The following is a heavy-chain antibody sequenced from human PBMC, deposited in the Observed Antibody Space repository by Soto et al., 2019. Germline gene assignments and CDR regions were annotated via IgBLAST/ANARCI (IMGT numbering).Heavy chain of an antibody. J-gene: IGHJ4*02. Sequence: GGALRLSGAAYVFPFRCYRMHWVREAAGTGLEWVAVIWYDGSNKYYADSVKGRFTISRDNSKNTLYLQMNSLRADDTAVYYCARGSLGYCGGGSCFFDYWGQGTLVTVSS. CDR1: VFPFRCYR. V-gene: IGHV3-33*01. CDR3: ARGSLGYCGGGSCFFDY. CDR2: IWYDGSNK. D-gene: IGHD2-15*01.